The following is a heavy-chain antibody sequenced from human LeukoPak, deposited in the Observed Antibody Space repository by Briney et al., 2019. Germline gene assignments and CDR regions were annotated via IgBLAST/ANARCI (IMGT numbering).Heavy chain of an antibody. J-gene: IGHJ4*02. CDR3: ARHPGNYVLFDY. CDR1: GYTFTGYY. Sequence: ASVKVSCKASGYTFTGYYMHWVRQAPGQGLEWMGWINPNSGGTNYAQKFQGRVTMTRDTSISTAYMELSRLRSDDTAVYYCARHPGNYVLFDYWGQGTLVTVSS. D-gene: IGHD4-11*01. V-gene: IGHV1-2*02. CDR2: INPNSGGT.